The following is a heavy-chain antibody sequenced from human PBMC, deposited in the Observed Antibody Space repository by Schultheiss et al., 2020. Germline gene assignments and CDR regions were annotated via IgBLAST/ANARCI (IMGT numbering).Heavy chain of an antibody. Sequence: GGSLRLSCAASGFTFSSYEMNWVRQAPGKGLEWVSYISSSGSTIYYADSVKGRFTISRDNAKNSLYLQMNSLRAEDTAVYYCAGSVVTSHYLDYWGQGTLVTVSS. J-gene: IGHJ4*02. CDR2: ISSSGSTI. CDR3: AGSVVTSHYLDY. D-gene: IGHD2-21*02. CDR1: GFTFSSYE. V-gene: IGHV3-48*03.